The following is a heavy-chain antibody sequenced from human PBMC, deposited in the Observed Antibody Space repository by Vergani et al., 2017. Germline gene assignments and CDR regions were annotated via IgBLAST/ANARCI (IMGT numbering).Heavy chain of an antibody. V-gene: IGHV3-30*18. CDR1: GFTFSSYG. CDR3: AKISGSSYY. D-gene: IGHD5-12*01. CDR2: ISYDGSNK. Sequence: VQLVESGGGVVQPGRSLRLSCAASGFTFSSYGMHWVRQAPGKGLEWVAVISYDGSNKYYADSVKGRFTISRDNSKNSLYLQMNSLRAEDTALYYCAKISGSSYYWGQGTLVTVSS. J-gene: IGHJ4*02.